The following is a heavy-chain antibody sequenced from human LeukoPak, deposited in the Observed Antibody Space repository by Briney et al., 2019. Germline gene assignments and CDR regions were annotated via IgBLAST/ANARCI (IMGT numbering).Heavy chain of an antibody. CDR3: ARGTDYYGSGSYVDY. J-gene: IGHJ4*02. CDR2: INHSGST. Sequence: SETLSLTCTVSGGSISSSSYYWGWIRQPPGKGLEWIGEINHSGSTNYNPSLKSRVTISVDTSKNQFSLKLSSVTAADTAVYYCARGTDYYGSGSYVDYWGQGTLVTVSS. CDR1: GGSISSSSYY. V-gene: IGHV4-39*07. D-gene: IGHD3-10*01.